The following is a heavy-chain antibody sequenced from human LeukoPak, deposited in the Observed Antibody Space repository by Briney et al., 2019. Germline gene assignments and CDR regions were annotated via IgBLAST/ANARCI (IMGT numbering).Heavy chain of an antibody. D-gene: IGHD3-10*01. Sequence: GGSLRLSCAASGFTFSMYWMHWVRQAPGKGLVWVSRIKSDGSTNYADSVKGRCTISRDNAKNTVSLQMNSLRPEDTGVYYCTRAPSEIGSYYPEYFRHWGQGTLVTVSS. CDR2: IKSDGST. V-gene: IGHV3-74*01. CDR1: GFTFSMYW. CDR3: TRAPSEIGSYYPEYFRH. J-gene: IGHJ1*01.